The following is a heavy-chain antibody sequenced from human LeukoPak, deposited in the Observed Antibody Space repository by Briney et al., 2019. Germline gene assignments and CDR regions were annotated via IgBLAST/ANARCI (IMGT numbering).Heavy chain of an antibody. CDR2: IKQDGSEK. V-gene: IGHV3-7*01. CDR1: GFTFSSYW. Sequence: GGSLRLSCAASGFTFSSYWMSWVRQAPGKGLEWVANIKQDGSEKYYVDSVKGRFTISRDNAKNSLYLQMNSLRAEDTAVYYCALLWFGAGEAFDIWGQGTMVTVSS. J-gene: IGHJ3*02. D-gene: IGHD3-10*01. CDR3: ALLWFGAGEAFDI.